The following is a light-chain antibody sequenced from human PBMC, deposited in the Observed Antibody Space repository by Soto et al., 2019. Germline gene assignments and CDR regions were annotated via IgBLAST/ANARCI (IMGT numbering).Light chain of an antibody. CDR3: QQYGSSSFT. Sequence: EIVLTKSPGTLSLSPGERATLSCRASQSVSSSYLAWYQQKPGQAPRLLIYGASSRANDIPDRFSGSGSGTDFTLTISSLVPEDCAVYYCQQYGSSSFTFGGGTKVEIK. CDR1: QSVSSSY. CDR2: GAS. J-gene: IGKJ4*01. V-gene: IGKV3-20*01.